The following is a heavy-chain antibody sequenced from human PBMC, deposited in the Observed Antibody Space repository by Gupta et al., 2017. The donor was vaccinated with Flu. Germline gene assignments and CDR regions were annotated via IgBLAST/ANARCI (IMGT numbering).Heavy chain of an antibody. CDR2: ISSSSSYI. CDR1: GFTFSSYS. Sequence: EVQLVESGGGLVKPGGSLRLSCAASGFTFSSYSMNWVRQAPGKGLEWVSSISSSSSYIYYADSVKGRFTISRDNAKNSLYLQMNSLRAEDTAVYYCASDSSGYYPGYAFDYWGQGTLVTVSS. J-gene: IGHJ4*02. D-gene: IGHD3-22*01. V-gene: IGHV3-21*01. CDR3: ASDSSGYYPGYAFDY.